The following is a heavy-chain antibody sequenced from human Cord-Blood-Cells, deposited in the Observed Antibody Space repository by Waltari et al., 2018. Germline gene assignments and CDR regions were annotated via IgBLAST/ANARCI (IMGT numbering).Heavy chain of an antibody. D-gene: IGHD3-10*01. Sequence: GLVQPGGSLRLSCAASGFTFSSYEMNWVRQAPGKGLEWVSYISSSGSTIYYADSVKGRFTISRDNAKNSLYLQMNSLRAEDTAVYYCARDQYRGYYGSGSYYFPDYWGQGTLVTVSS. CDR3: ARDQYRGYYGSGSYYFPDY. CDR2: ISSSGSTI. J-gene: IGHJ4*02. V-gene: IGHV3-48*03. CDR1: GFTFSSYE.